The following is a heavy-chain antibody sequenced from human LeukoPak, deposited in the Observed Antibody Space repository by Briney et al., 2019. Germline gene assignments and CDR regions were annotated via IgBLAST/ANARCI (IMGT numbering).Heavy chain of an antibody. V-gene: IGHV4-31*03. CDR1: GGSISSGGYY. J-gene: IGHJ4*02. CDR2: IYYSGST. Sequence: SETLSLTCTVSGGSISSGGYYWSWIRQHPGKGLEWIGYIYYSGSTYYNPSLKSRVTISVDTSKNQFSLKLSSVTAADTAAYYCARITEAFSTYYFDYWGQGTLVTVSS. D-gene: IGHD1-14*01. CDR3: ARITEAFSTYYFDY.